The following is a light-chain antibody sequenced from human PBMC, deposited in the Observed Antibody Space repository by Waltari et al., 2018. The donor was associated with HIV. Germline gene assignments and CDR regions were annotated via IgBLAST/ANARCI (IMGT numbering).Light chain of an antibody. J-gene: IGLJ1*01. CDR3: AACDDSLNGYV. Sequence: QSVLTQPPSASGTPGQRVTISCSGSRSPIGTQTVSWYQQVPGTAPKLLIYNNKNRPSGGPDRFAGSNSGTAASLAISGLQSEDEADYYCAACDDSLNGYVFGTGTKVTVL. CDR2: NNK. CDR1: RSPIGTQT. V-gene: IGLV1-44*01.